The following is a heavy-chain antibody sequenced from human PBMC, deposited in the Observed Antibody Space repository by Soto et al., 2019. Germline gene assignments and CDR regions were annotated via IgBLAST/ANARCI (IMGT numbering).Heavy chain of an antibody. J-gene: IGHJ6*02. CDR1: GGTFSSYA. V-gene: IGHV1-69*01. Sequence: QVQLVQSGAEVKKPGSSVKVSCKASGGTFSSYAISWVRQAPGQGLEWMGGIIPIFGTANYAQKFQGRVTITADESTSTAYMELSSLRSEDSAVYYCARDKRLIAEGYDYYGMDVWGQGTTVTVSS. CDR2: IIPIFGTA. D-gene: IGHD3-22*01. CDR3: ARDKRLIAEGYDYYGMDV.